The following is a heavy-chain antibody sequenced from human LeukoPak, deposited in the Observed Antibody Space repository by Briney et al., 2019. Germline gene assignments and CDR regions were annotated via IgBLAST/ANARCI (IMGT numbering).Heavy chain of an antibody. CDR1: GFTFSSYS. D-gene: IGHD4-17*01. Sequence: GGSLRLSXAASGFTFSSYSMNWVRQAPGKGLEWVSSISSSSSYIYYADSVKGRFTISRDNAKNSLYLQMNSLRAEDTAVYYCARADYGEKPYYFDYWGQGTLVTVSS. V-gene: IGHV3-21*01. CDR2: ISSSSSYI. CDR3: ARADYGEKPYYFDY. J-gene: IGHJ4*02.